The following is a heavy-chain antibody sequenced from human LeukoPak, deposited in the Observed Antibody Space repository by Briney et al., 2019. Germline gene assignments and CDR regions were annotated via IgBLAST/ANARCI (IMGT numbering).Heavy chain of an antibody. J-gene: IGHJ4*02. V-gene: IGHV1-2*02. CDR3: AREAWLRLRGLYY. CDR1: GYTFTGYY. CDR2: INPNSGGT. Sequence: GASVKVSCKASGYTFTGYYMHWVRQAPGQGLEWMGWINPNSGGTNYAQKFQGRVTMTRDTSISTAYMELSRLRSDDTAVYYCAREAWLRLRGLYYWGQGTLVTVSS. D-gene: IGHD5-12*01.